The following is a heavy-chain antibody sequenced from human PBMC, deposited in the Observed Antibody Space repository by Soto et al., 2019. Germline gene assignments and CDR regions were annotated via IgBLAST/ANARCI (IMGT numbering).Heavy chain of an antibody. CDR3: VREQGAAAGPPDYYYYGMDV. J-gene: IGHJ6*02. CDR1: GYTFTGYY. Sequence: ASVKVSCKASGYTFTGYYMHWVRQAPGQGLEWMGWINPNSGGTNYAQKFQGRVTMTRDTSISTAYMELSRLRSDDTAVYYCVREQGAAAGPPDYYYYGMDVWGQGTTVTVSS. D-gene: IGHD6-13*01. CDR2: INPNSGGT. V-gene: IGHV1-2*02.